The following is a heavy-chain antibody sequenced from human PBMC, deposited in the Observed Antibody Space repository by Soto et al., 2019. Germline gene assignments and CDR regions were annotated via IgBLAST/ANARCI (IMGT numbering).Heavy chain of an antibody. Sequence: QLQLVQSGAEVKEAGASVKVSCRTSGFTFTGHYIHWVRQAPGQGLEGMGWINPNSGLTVYPLKCVGRVTMPRDTSVSTAYMELTRLKSDDTAVYYCARDRHQLPYSYYYHGLDVWGQGTAVTVSS. CDR3: ARDRHQLPYSYYYHGLDV. CDR1: GFTFTGHY. CDR2: INPNSGLT. D-gene: IGHD2-2*01. J-gene: IGHJ6*02. V-gene: IGHV1-2*02.